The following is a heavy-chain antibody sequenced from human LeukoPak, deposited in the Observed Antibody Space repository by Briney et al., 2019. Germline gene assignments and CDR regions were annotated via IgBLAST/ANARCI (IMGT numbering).Heavy chain of an antibody. CDR1: GFTFSSYG. Sequence: PGGSLRLSCAASGFTFSSYGMHWVRQAPGKGLEWVAVISYDGSNKYYTDSVKGRFTISRDNSNNTLYLQMNSLRAEDTAVYYCAKDRAAVGSYFDYWGQGTLVTVSS. D-gene: IGHD3-10*01. J-gene: IGHJ4*02. CDR3: AKDRAAVGSYFDY. V-gene: IGHV3-30*18. CDR2: ISYDGSNK.